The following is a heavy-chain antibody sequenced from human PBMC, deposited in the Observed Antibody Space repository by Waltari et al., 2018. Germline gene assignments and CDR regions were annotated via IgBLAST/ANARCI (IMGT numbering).Heavy chain of an antibody. CDR3: ARDQMATIPDHAFDI. CDR1: GYTFTSYD. Sequence: QVQLVQSGAEVKKPGASVKVSCKASGYTFTSYDINWVRQAPGQGLEWMGGIIPIFGTANYAQKFQGRVTITADESTSTAYMELSSLRSEDTAVYYCARDQMATIPDHAFDIWGQGTMVTVSS. V-gene: IGHV1-69*01. J-gene: IGHJ3*02. CDR2: IIPIFGTA. D-gene: IGHD5-12*01.